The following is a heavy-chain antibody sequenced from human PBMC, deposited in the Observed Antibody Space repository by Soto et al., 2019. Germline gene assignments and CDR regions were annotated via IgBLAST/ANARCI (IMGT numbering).Heavy chain of an antibody. CDR1: GGSFSGYY. CDR3: ARGSRRYSGYDFQHYGMDV. Sequence: PSETLSLTCAVYGGSFSGYYWSWIRQPPGKGLEWIGEINHSGSTNYNPSLKSRVTISVDTSKNQFSLKLSSVTAADTAVYYCARGSRRYSGYDFQHYGMDVWGQGTTVTVSS. CDR2: INHSGST. V-gene: IGHV4-34*01. D-gene: IGHD5-12*01. J-gene: IGHJ6*02.